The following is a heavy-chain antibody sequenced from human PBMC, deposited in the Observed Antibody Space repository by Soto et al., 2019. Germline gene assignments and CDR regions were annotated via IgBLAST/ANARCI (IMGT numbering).Heavy chain of an antibody. D-gene: IGHD2-21*02. V-gene: IGHV3-73*02. Sequence: EVQLVESGGGLVQPGGSLKLSCAASGFTFSGSAMHWVRQASGKGLEWVGRIRSKANSYATAYAASVKGRFTISRDDSKNTAYLQMNSLNTEDTAVYYWTRHALQYCGGDCYLFPYFDLWGRGTLVTVSS. CDR2: IRSKANSYAT. CDR1: GFTFSGSA. CDR3: TRHALQYCGGDCYLFPYFDL. J-gene: IGHJ2*01.